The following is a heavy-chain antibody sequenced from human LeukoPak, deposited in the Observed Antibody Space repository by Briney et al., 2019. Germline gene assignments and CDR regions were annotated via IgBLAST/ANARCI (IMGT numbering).Heavy chain of an antibody. CDR3: AGSYWYPEQWLAPDY. CDR2: MNPNSGNT. D-gene: IGHD6-19*01. Sequence: GASVKVSCKASGYTFTSYDINWVRQATGQGLEWKGWMNPNSGNTGYAQKFQGRVTITADESTSTAYMELSSLRSEDTAVYYCAGSYWYPEQWLAPDYWGQGTLVTVSS. V-gene: IGHV1-8*01. CDR1: GYTFTSYD. J-gene: IGHJ4*02.